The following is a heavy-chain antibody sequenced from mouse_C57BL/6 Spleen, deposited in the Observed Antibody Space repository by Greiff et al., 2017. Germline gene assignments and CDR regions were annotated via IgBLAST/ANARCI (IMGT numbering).Heavy chain of an antibody. CDR2: ISGGGGNT. CDR1: GFTFSSYT. D-gene: IGHD2-4*01. Sequence: EVKLVESGGGLVKPGGSLKLSCAASGFTFSSYTMSWVRQTPEKRLEWVATISGGGGNTYYPDSVKGRFTISRDNAKNTLYLQMSSLRSEDTALYYCASLYDYSIAYWGQGTLVTVSA. V-gene: IGHV5-9*01. CDR3: ASLYDYSIAY. J-gene: IGHJ3*01.